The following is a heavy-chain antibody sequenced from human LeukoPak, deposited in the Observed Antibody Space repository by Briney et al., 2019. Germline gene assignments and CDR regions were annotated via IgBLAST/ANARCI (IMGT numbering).Heavy chain of an antibody. V-gene: IGHV3-23*01. CDR2: ISGSGVST. Sequence: EPGGSLRLSCAASGFTFSSYAMSWVRQAPGKGLDWVSAISGSGVSTYYADSVKGRFTISRDNSKNTLYLQMNSLRAEDTAVYYCARGGDSSYYGDYWGQGTLVTVSS. CDR3: ARGGDSSYYGDY. J-gene: IGHJ4*02. D-gene: IGHD3-22*01. CDR1: GFTFSSYA.